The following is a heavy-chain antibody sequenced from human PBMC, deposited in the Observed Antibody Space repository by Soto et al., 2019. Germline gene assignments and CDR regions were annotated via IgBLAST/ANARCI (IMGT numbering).Heavy chain of an antibody. Sequence: QVQLVQSGAEVKKPGASVKVSCKASGYTLTHYYMHWVRQAPGQGPEWVGVINPSTLVTSYAQKFQGRVTMNRDTFTSTVYMELNSLISEDTAVYYCARNGQTYDYYFFDNWGQGTLVTVSS. CDR3: ARNGQTYDYYFFDN. D-gene: IGHD5-12*01. CDR1: GYTLTHYY. V-gene: IGHV1-46*01. J-gene: IGHJ4*02. CDR2: INPSTLVT.